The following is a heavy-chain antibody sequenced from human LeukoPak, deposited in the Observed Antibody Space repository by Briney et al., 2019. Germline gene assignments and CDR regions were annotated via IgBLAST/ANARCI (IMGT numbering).Heavy chain of an antibody. CDR3: ARVAPLWGYYDSSGYPDY. J-gene: IGHJ4*02. Sequence: SETLSLTCTVSGGSISSGSYYWSWIRQPPGKGLEWIGYIYYSGSTNYNPSLKSRVTISVDTSKNQFSLKLSSVTAADTAVYYCARVAPLWGYYDSSGYPDYWGQGTLVTVSS. CDR1: GGSISSGSYY. CDR2: IYYSGST. V-gene: IGHV4-61*01. D-gene: IGHD3-22*01.